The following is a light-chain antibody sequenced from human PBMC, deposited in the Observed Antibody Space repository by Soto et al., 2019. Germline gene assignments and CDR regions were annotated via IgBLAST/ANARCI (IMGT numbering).Light chain of an antibody. CDR2: KAS. CDR3: QHYNSYSGT. V-gene: IGKV1-5*03. CDR1: QSLTGW. Sequence: DIQLTQSPSPLSASVGDRVTITCRASQSLTGWLAWYQQKPGRAPTLLISKASSLESGVPSRFSGSGSGTEFTLTITSLQPDDFATYYCQHYNSYSGTFGQGTKVDIK. J-gene: IGKJ1*01.